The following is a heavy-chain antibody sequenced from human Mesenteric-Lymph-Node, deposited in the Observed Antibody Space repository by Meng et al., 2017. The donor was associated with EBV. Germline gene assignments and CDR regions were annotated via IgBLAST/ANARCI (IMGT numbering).Heavy chain of an antibody. J-gene: IGHJ4*02. CDR2: IYHSGST. CDR1: GGPIRSSNW. CDR3: ARVGQWLPIDY. D-gene: IGHD6-19*01. V-gene: IGHV4-4*02. Sequence: QVQLRERGPGLVMPSGALSLTCAVSGGPIRSSNWWSWVRQPPGKGLEWIGEIYHSGSTNYNPSLKSRVTISVDKSKNQFSLNLSSVTAADTAVYYCARVGQWLPIDYWGQGTLVTVSS.